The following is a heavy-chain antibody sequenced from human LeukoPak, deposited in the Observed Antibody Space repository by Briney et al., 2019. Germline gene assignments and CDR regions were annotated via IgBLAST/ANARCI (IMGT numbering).Heavy chain of an antibody. Sequence: GGSLRLSCAASGFTFYDYGMHWVRQAPGKGLEWVAVISYDGSNKYYADSVKGRFTISRDNSKNTLYLQMNSLRAEDTAVYYCAKAGYSGWYRVDYWGQGTLVTVSS. V-gene: IGHV3-30*18. CDR1: GFTFYDYG. J-gene: IGHJ4*02. CDR3: AKAGYSGWYRVDY. D-gene: IGHD6-13*01. CDR2: ISYDGSNK.